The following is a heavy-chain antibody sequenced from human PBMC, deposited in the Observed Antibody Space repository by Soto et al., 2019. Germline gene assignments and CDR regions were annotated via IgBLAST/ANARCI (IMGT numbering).Heavy chain of an antibody. CDR1: GLTFRNYA. D-gene: IGHD4-17*01. Sequence: GGSLRLSCASSGLTFRNYAMHWVRQAPGKGLEWVAVISYDGSNNYYADSVKGRFTISRDNSKNTLYLQMNSLRAEDTAVYYCARDRPDYGDYAFEIWGQGTMVTVSS. J-gene: IGHJ3*02. CDR2: ISYDGSNN. CDR3: ARDRPDYGDYAFEI. V-gene: IGHV3-30*04.